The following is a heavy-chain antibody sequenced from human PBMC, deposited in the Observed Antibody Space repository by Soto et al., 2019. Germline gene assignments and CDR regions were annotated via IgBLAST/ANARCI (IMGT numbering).Heavy chain of an antibody. D-gene: IGHD6-19*01. CDR1: GFTFSSYA. CDR2: ISYDGSNK. Sequence: QVQLVESGGGVVQPGRSLRLSCAASGFTFSSYAMHWVRQAPGKGLEWVADISYDGSNKYYADSVKGRFTISRDNSKNTLYVQMNSLRAEDTAVYYCARALAVAGSGPDYWGQGTLVTVSS. CDR3: ARALAVAGSGPDY. V-gene: IGHV3-30-3*01. J-gene: IGHJ4*02.